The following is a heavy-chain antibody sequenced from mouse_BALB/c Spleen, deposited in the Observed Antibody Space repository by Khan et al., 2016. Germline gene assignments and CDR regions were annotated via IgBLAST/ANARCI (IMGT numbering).Heavy chain of an antibody. J-gene: IGHJ4*01. V-gene: IGHV4-1*02. Sequence: EVQLVESGGGLVQPGGSLKFSCAASGFDFSRYWMSWVRQVPGKGLEWIGEINPDSSTKNYMPSLKDKFTISRDNAKNTMYLQMSKVRSEDTALYYCAKKGYCFSMDYWGQATSVTVSS. CDR3: AKKGYCFSMDY. CDR1: GFDFSRYW. CDR2: INPDSSTK. D-gene: IGHD1-1*01.